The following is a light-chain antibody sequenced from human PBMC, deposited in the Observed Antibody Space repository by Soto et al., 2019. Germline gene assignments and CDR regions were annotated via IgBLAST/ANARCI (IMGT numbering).Light chain of an antibody. CDR1: QSVSKY. CDR2: DAS. Sequence: EIVLTQSPATLSLSPGERATLSCRASQSVSKYLAWYQQKPGQAPRLLIHDASNRATGIPARFSGSGSGTDFPLTISSLEHEDFGVFYCRQRSNWPPITFGGGTKVEIK. CDR3: RQRSNWPPIT. J-gene: IGKJ4*01. V-gene: IGKV3-11*01.